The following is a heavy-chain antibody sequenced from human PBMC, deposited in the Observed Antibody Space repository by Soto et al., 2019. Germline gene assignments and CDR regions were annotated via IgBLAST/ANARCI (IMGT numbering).Heavy chain of an antibody. CDR3: TASVYDTFLDY. CDR1: GFTFTRYS. Sequence: PGGSLRLSCAASGFTFTRYSMNWVRQAPGKGLEWVSSISSTTNYIYYGDSMKGRFTISRDNAKNSLYLQMNSLKTEDTAVYYCTASVYDTFLDYWAQGSLVTVSS. V-gene: IGHV3-21*04. CDR2: ISSTTNYI. D-gene: IGHD5-12*01. J-gene: IGHJ4*02.